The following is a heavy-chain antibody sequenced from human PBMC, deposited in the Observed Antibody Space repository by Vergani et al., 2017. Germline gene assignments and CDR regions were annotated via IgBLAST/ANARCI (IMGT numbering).Heavy chain of an antibody. D-gene: IGHD2-21*02. CDR1: GFTFSSYS. Sequence: EVQLVESGGGLVKPGGSLRLSCAASGFTFSSYSMNWVRQAPGKGLEWVSSISSSSSYIYYADSVKGRFTISRVNAKNSLYLQMNSLRAEDTAVYYCARPYCGGDCYTALGAFDIWGQGTMVTVSS. V-gene: IGHV3-21*01. CDR3: ARPYCGGDCYTALGAFDI. CDR2: ISSSSSYI. J-gene: IGHJ3*02.